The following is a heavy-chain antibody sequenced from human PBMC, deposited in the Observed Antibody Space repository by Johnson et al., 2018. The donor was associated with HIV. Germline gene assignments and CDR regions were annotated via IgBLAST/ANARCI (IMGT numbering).Heavy chain of an antibody. Sequence: QVQLVESGGGLVQPGGSLRLSCAASGFTFSDYYMRWIRQAPGKGLEWVAFISYDGSNKYYADSFKGRFTISRDNSKNTLYLQMNSLRAEDTAVYYCAKDLIELQGAFDIWGQGTMVTVSS. V-gene: IGHV3-30*18. D-gene: IGHD1-26*01. CDR3: AKDLIELQGAFDI. J-gene: IGHJ3*02. CDR2: ISYDGSNK. CDR1: GFTFSDYY.